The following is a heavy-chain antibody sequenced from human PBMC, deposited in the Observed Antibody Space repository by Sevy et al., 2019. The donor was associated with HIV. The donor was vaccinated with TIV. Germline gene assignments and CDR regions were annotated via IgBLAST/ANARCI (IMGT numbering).Heavy chain of an antibody. CDR1: GFTFSSYG. CDR3: AKDSWGVAGYSDY. J-gene: IGHJ4*02. Sequence: GGSLRLSCAASGFTFSSYGLHWVRQAPGKGLEWVAVISYDGSNKYYADSVKGRFTISRDNSKNTLYLQMNSLRAEDTAVYYCAKDSWGVAGYSDYWGQGTLVTVSS. D-gene: IGHD6-19*01. CDR2: ISYDGSNK. V-gene: IGHV3-30*18.